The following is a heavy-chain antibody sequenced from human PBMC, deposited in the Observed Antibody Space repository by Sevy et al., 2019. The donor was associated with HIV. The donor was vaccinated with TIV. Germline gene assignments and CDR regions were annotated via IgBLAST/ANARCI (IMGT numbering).Heavy chain of an antibody. CDR1: GFTFSSYS. D-gene: IGHD2-15*01. V-gene: IGHV3-21*01. Sequence: GGSLRLSCAASGFTFSSYSMNWVRQAPGKGLEWVSSISSSSFYLYYANSVKGRFTISRENAKNSLYLQMNSLRAEDTAVYYCARDPGFYCSGGSCYPRYYFDYWGQGTLVTVSS. J-gene: IGHJ4*02. CDR2: ISSSSFYL. CDR3: ARDPGFYCSGGSCYPRYYFDY.